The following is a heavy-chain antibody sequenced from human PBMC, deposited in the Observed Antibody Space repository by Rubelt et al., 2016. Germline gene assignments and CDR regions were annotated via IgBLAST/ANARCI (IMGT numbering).Heavy chain of an antibody. CDR3: ARRGPYSSSHDY. CDR2: IYYSGST. Sequence: QVQLQESGPGLVKPSETLSLTCTVSGGSISSYYWSWIRQPPGKGLEWIGYIYYSGSTNYNPSLKSRVTISVDTSKNQFSLKLSSVTAADTAVYYCARRGPYSSSHDYWGQGTLVTVSS. J-gene: IGHJ4*02. D-gene: IGHD6-13*01. CDR1: GGSISSYY. V-gene: IGHV4-59*01.